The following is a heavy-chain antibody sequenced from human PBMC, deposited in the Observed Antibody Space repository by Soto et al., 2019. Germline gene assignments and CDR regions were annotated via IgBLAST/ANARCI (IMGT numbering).Heavy chain of an antibody. D-gene: IGHD6-13*01. Sequence: EVQLVESGGGLVQPGGSLRLSCAASGFTFSSYWMNWVRKAPGKGLEWVANIKPDGSEKYYEDSVKGRFTISRDNAKNSLYLQMNSLRAEDTAVYYCAREKRGGGSWDYWGQGTLVTVSS. V-gene: IGHV3-7*05. CDR2: IKPDGSEK. CDR1: GFTFSSYW. CDR3: AREKRGGGSWDY. J-gene: IGHJ4*02.